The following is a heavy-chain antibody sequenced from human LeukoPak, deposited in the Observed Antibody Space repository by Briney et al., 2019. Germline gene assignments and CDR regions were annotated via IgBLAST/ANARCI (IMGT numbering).Heavy chain of an antibody. D-gene: IGHD3-10*01. V-gene: IGHV1-69-2*01. CDR3: ATDRIDYGSGRRCYMDV. J-gene: IGHJ6*03. CDR1: GYTFSDHY. CDR2: VDPEDGET. Sequence: ASVKISCKASGYTFSDHYMHWVRPAPGKGREWMGRVDPEDGETIYAENFHGRVIITADTSTNTAYMELSSLRSEDTAVYYCATDRIDYGSGRRCYMDVWGKGTTVTVSS.